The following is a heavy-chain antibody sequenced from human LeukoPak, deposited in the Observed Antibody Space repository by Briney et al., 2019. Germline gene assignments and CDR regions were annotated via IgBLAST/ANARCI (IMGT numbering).Heavy chain of an antibody. Sequence: ASVKVSCKASGYTFTTYDINWVRQAPGQELEWMGRINPNSGGTNYAQKFQGRVTMTRDTSISTAYMELSRLRSDDTAVYYCARASQPDYYDKSRFDPWGQGTLVTVSS. D-gene: IGHD3-22*01. V-gene: IGHV1-2*06. CDR1: GYTFTTYD. CDR2: INPNSGGT. CDR3: ARASQPDYYDKSRFDP. J-gene: IGHJ5*02.